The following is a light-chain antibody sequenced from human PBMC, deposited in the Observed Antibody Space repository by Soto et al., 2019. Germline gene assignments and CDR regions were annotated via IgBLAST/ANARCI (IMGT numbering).Light chain of an antibody. CDR2: EVS. CDR1: SSDVGGFNS. Sequence: QSALTQPASVSGSPGQSITISCTGTSSDVGGFNSVSWFQQHPGKAPKLIIYEVSTRPSGVSNRFSGPKSGNTASLTISGLQAEDEADYYCYSCTSSNTWVFGGGTKLTVL. CDR3: YSCTSSNTWV. J-gene: IGLJ3*02. V-gene: IGLV2-14*01.